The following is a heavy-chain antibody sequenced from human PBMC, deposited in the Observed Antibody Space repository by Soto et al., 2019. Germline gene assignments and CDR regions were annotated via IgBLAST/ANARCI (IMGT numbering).Heavy chain of an antibody. CDR1: GYTFSSYG. V-gene: IGHV1-18*01. Sequence: GASVKVSCKASGYTFSSYGVTWVRQAPGQGLEWMGWVSTYNGNTYYAEKFQGRVTMTTDTSTSTGYMEVRSLNFDDTAVYYCARVEDYFDSSGYAHWGQGTLVTVSS. J-gene: IGHJ4*02. CDR3: ARVEDYFDSSGYAH. CDR2: VSTYNGNT. D-gene: IGHD3-22*01.